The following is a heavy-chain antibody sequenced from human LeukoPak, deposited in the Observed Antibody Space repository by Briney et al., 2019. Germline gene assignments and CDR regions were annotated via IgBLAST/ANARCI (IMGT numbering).Heavy chain of an antibody. CDR3: ARRAVTTVTSSSPAEYFQH. CDR2: INHSGST. V-gene: IGHV4-34*01. J-gene: IGHJ1*01. Sequence: SETLSLTCAVYGGSFSGYYWSWIRQPPGKGLEWIGEINHSGSTNYNPSLKSRVTISVDTSKNQFSLKLSSVTAADTAVYYCARRAVTTVTSSSPAEYFQHWGQGTLATVSS. D-gene: IGHD4-17*01. CDR1: GGSFSGYY.